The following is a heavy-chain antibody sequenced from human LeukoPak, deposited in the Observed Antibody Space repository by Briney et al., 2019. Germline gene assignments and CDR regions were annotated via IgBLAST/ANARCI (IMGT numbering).Heavy chain of an antibody. J-gene: IGHJ4*02. CDR2: INHSGST. CDR1: GGSFSGYY. Sequence: SETLSLTCAVYGGSFSGYYWSWIRQPPGKGLGWIGEINHSGSTNYNPSLKSRVTISVDTSKNQFSLKLSSVTAADTAVYYCARVSPQPTAMTTVTYYFDYWGQGTLVTVSS. D-gene: IGHD4-17*01. CDR3: ARVSPQPTAMTTVTYYFDY. V-gene: IGHV4-34*01.